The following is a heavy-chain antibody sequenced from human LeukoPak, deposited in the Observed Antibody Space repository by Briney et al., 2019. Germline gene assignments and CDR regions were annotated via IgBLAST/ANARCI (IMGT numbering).Heavy chain of an antibody. V-gene: IGHV1-8*01. CDR2: MNPNSGNT. CDR1: GYTFTSYD. CDR3: AIRPYCSGGSCYLGGYFDL. J-gene: IGHJ2*01. Sequence: ASVKVSCKASGYTFTSYDINWVRQATGQGLEWMGWMNPNSGNTGYAQKFQGRVTMTRNTSISTAYMELSSLRSEDTAVYYCAIRPYCSGGSCYLGGYFDLWGRGTLVTVSS. D-gene: IGHD2-15*01.